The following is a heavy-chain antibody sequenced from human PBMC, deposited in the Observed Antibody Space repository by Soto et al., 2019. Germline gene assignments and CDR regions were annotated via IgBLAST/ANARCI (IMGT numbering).Heavy chain of an antibody. V-gene: IGHV4-59*01. CDR1: GGSISRYY. CDR3: AKTALGWFDP. CDR2: IFNSGRSGST. J-gene: IGHJ5*02. D-gene: IGHD1-1*01. Sequence: SETLSLTCSVSGGSISRYYWSWIRQPPGKGLEWIGYIFNSGRSGSTNYNPSLKSRVTISVDTSKNQFSLKLNSVTAADTAVYYCAKTALGWFDPWGQGTLVTVPQ.